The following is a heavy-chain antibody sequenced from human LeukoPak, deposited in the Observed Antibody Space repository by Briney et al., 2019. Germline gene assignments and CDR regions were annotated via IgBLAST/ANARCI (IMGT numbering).Heavy chain of an antibody. Sequence: PGGSLRLSCAASGFTFSSYAMHWVRQAPGKGLEWVAVISYDGSNKYYADSVKGRFTISRDNSKNTLYLQMNSLRAEDTAVYYCARGPDDYGDYGHAFDIWGQGTMVTVSS. J-gene: IGHJ3*02. D-gene: IGHD4-17*01. V-gene: IGHV3-30*04. CDR1: GFTFSSYA. CDR2: ISYDGSNK. CDR3: ARGPDDYGDYGHAFDI.